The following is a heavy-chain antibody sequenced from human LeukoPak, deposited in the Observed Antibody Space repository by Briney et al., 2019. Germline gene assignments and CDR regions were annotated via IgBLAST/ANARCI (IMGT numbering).Heavy chain of an antibody. D-gene: IGHD6-13*01. Sequence: PGGSLRLSCAASGFTFSDYYMSWIRQAPGKGLEWVSYISSSGSTIYYADSVKGRFTISRDNAKNSLYLQMNSLRAEDTAVYYCARGRRSSSLHLPYYYYGMDVWGQGTTVTVSS. J-gene: IGHJ6*02. CDR2: ISSSGSTI. CDR3: ARGRRSSSLHLPYYYYGMDV. CDR1: GFTFSDYY. V-gene: IGHV3-11*01.